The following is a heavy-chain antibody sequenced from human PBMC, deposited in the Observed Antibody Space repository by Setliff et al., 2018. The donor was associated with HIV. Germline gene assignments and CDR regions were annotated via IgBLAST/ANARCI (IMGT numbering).Heavy chain of an antibody. D-gene: IGHD6-19*01. Sequence: PSETLSLTCSVSGGSISSHYWSWIRQPPGKGLEWIGSIYFSGRTNNNPSLKSRVTISVHTSKNQFSLKVSSVTAADTAVYYCARRRSSGWYHYFDYWGQGTLVTVSS. J-gene: IGHJ4*02. CDR3: ARRRSSGWYHYFDY. V-gene: IGHV4-59*08. CDR1: GGSISSHY. CDR2: IYFSGRT.